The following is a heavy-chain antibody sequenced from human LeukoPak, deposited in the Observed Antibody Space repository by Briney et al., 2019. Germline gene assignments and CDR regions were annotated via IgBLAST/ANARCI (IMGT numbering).Heavy chain of an antibody. CDR1: GGSINNYY. CDR2: IYYSGST. CDR3: ATGGRRWFDP. D-gene: IGHD3-16*01. V-gene: IGHV4-59*01. J-gene: IGHJ5*02. Sequence: PSETLSLTCTVSGGSINNYYWSRIRQPPGKGLEWIAYIYYSGSTSYNPSLKSRVTISVDTSKNQLYLNLSSVTAADTAVYYCATGGRRWFDPWGQGTLVTVSS.